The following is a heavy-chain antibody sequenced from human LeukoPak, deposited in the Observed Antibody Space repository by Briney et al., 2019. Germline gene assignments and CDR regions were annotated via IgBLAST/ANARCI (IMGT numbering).Heavy chain of an antibody. CDR2: IYYTGST. V-gene: IGHV4-39*01. J-gene: IGHJ4*02. CDR1: DGSISSSPHW. Sequence: SETLSLTCTVSDGSISSSPHWWAWVRQPPGKGLEWIGTIYYTGSTFYHPSFESRVTISADTSRNQFSLKLTSVTAADTAVYYCARRTYGIGFDYWGQGSWSLSP. D-gene: IGHD1-7*01. CDR3: ARRTYGIGFDY.